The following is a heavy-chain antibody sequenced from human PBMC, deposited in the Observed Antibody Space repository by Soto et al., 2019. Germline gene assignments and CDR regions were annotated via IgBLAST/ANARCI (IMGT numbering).Heavy chain of an antibody. CDR2: IFSSGST. CDR1: GGSINTFY. CDR3: AREGSYSAYNFAHGIQLWSFDF. Sequence: QVRLQESGPGLLKPSETLSLTCTVSGGSINTFYWSWVRQPAGKGLESIGRIFSSGSTSFNPSLASRVAMSVDPSKNLFSLNLSSVNAADMAVYYCAREGSYSAYNFAHGIQLWSFDFWGQGALVTVSS. V-gene: IGHV4-4*07. D-gene: IGHD5-12*01. J-gene: IGHJ4*02.